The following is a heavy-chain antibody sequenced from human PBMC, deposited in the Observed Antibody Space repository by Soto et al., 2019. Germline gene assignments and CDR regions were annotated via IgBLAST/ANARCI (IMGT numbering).Heavy chain of an antibody. CDR3: ARIPVDPYLPYWSHP. CDR1: GDSVTSGDYY. Sequence: SENLSLTCTVSGDSVTSGDYYWSWIRQPPGKGLEWIGYIYYSGNTNYSPSLKSRVAISLDTSHNQFSLKLSSVTAADTAVYFCARIPVDPYLPYWSHPPGQATFVTRS. J-gene: IGHJ5*01. V-gene: IGHV4-61*08. CDR2: IYYSGNT. D-gene: IGHD2-15*01.